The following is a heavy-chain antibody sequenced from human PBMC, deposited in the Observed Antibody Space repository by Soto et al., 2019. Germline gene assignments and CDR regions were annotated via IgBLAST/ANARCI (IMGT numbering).Heavy chain of an antibody. D-gene: IGHD3-3*01. V-gene: IGHV4-4*07. Sequence: SETLSLTCTVSGGSISSYYWSWIWQPAGKGLEWIGRIYTSGSTNYIPPLTSRVTMSVDTSKTQFYPQLSSVTAADTAVYSCARDRGRDFWSGYSIFDYWVQGTLVTVSS. CDR1: GGSISSYY. J-gene: IGHJ4*02. CDR2: IYTSGST. CDR3: ARDRGRDFWSGYSIFDY.